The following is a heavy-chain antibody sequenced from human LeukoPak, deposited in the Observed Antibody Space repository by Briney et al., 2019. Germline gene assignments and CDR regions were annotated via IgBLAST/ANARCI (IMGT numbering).Heavy chain of an antibody. Sequence: SETLSLTCTVSGGSISSSSYYWGWIRQPPGKGLEWIGSIYYSGSTYYNPSLKSRVTISVGTSKNQFSLKLSSVTAADTAVYYCARDGYDSGFRSNWGQGTLVTVSS. D-gene: IGHD3-10*01. V-gene: IGHV4-39*02. CDR3: ARDGYDSGFRSN. J-gene: IGHJ4*02. CDR2: IYYSGST. CDR1: GGSISSSSYY.